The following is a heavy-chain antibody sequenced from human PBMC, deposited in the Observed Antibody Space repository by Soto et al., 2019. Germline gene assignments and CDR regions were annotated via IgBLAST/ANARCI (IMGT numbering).Heavy chain of an antibody. Sequence: QVQLVESGGGVVQPGRSLRLSCAASGFTFSSYAMHWVRQAPGKGLEWVAVISYDGSNKYYADSVKGRFTISRDNSKNTLYLQMNSLRAEDPAVYYCARGSYYDSSGVPDYWGQGTLVTVSS. CDR3: ARGSYYDSSGVPDY. V-gene: IGHV3-30-3*01. D-gene: IGHD3-22*01. CDR2: ISYDGSNK. J-gene: IGHJ4*02. CDR1: GFTFSSYA.